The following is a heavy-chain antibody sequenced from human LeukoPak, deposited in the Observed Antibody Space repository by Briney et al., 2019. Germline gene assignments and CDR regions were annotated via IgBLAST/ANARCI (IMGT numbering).Heavy chain of an antibody. CDR2: ISGSGGST. CDR1: GITFSSYA. D-gene: IGHD6-19*01. J-gene: IGHJ4*02. Sequence: PGGSLRLSCAASGITFSSYAMSWVRQTPGKGLEWVSSISGSGGSTYYADSVKGRFTISRDNSKNTLYLQMNNLRAEDTDLYYCAKIRGDSSGGYGTYFDYWGQGTLVTVSS. V-gene: IGHV3-23*01. CDR3: AKIRGDSSGGYGTYFDY.